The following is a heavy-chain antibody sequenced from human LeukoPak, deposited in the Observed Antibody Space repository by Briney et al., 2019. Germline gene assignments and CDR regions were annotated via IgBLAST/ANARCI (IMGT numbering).Heavy chain of an antibody. D-gene: IGHD3-10*01. CDR2: IKQDGSEK. CDR3: ARVSSKATVRGLITKKNYFYYYMDV. CDR1: GFTFSSYE. Sequence: GGSLRLSCAASGFTFSSYEMNWVRQAPGKGLEWVANIKQDGSEKYYVDSVKGRFTISRDNAKNSLYLPMNSLRAEDTAVYYCARVSSKATVRGLITKKNYFYYYMDVWGKGTTVTISS. J-gene: IGHJ6*03. V-gene: IGHV3-7*01.